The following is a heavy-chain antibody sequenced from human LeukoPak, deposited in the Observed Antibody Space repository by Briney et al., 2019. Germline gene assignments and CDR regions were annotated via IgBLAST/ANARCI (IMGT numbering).Heavy chain of an antibody. CDR1: EGTFSSYA. CDR2: IIPIFGTA. Sequence: EASVKVSCKASEGTFSSYAISWVRQAPGQGLEWLGGIIPIFGTANYAQKFQGRVTITADESTSTAYMGLSSLRSEDTAVYYCARDDQRREFEYYYGMDVWGQGTTVTVSS. D-gene: IGHD3-10*01. CDR3: ARDDQRREFEYYYGMDV. V-gene: IGHV1-69*13. J-gene: IGHJ6*02.